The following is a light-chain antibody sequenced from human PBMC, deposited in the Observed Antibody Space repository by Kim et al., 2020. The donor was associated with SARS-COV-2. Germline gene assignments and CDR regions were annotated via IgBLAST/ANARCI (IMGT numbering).Light chain of an antibody. Sequence: SVSPGQTASITCSGDKLGDKHACWYQQKPGQSPVLVIYQDSKRPSGIPERFSGSNSGNTATLTIGGTQAMDEADYYCQAWDSSTEVFGTGTKVTVL. V-gene: IGLV3-1*01. J-gene: IGLJ1*01. CDR3: QAWDSSTEV. CDR1: KLGDKH. CDR2: QDS.